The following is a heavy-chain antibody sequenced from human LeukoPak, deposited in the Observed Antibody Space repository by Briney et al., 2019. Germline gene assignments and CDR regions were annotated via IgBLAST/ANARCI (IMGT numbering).Heavy chain of an antibody. J-gene: IGHJ6*03. CDR2: IYHSGST. Sequence: SETLSLTCTVSGGSISSGGYYWSWIRQPPGKGLEWIGYIYHSGSTYYNPSLKSRVTISVDTSKNQFSLKLSSVTAADTAVYYCARRSMVRGTHSLYYYYYMDVWGKGTTVTVSS. D-gene: IGHD3-10*01. V-gene: IGHV4-30-2*01. CDR3: ARRSMVRGTHSLYYYYYMDV. CDR1: GGSISSGGYY.